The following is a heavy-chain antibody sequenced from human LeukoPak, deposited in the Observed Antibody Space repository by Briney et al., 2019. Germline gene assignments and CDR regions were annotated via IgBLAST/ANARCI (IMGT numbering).Heavy chain of an antibody. CDR2: ISTSSTSI. J-gene: IGHJ4*02. CDR1: GFTLSSYS. V-gene: IGHV3-48*01. Sequence: GGSLRLSCAASGFTLSSYSVSWVRQAPGKGLDWVSYISTSSTSIYYADSVKGRFTISRDNAKNSLYLQLNSLRAEDTAVYYCARTRSGFYFDYWGQGTLVTVSS. D-gene: IGHD3-3*01. CDR3: ARTRSGFYFDY.